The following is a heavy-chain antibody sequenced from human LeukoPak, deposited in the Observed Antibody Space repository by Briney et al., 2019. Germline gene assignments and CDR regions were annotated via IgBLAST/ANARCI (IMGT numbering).Heavy chain of an antibody. J-gene: IGHJ6*02. Sequence: GGSVRLSCAASGFTFSSYDMSWVRQAPGKGLEWVSGISASGRTYYADSVKGRFTIARDNSKTTMYLQMNSLRAEDTALYYCAKPLRLGYHYYAMDVWGQGTTVTVSS. V-gene: IGHV3-23*01. CDR1: GFTFSSYD. CDR2: ISASGRT. CDR3: AKPLRLGYHYYAMDV. D-gene: IGHD5/OR15-5a*01.